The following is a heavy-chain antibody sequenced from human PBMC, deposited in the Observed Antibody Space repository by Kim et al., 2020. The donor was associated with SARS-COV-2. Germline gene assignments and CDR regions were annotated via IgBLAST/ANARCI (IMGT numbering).Heavy chain of an antibody. CDR1: GFTFSSYA. CDR3: AKGLFAPRRAAAGSELFAFEI. CDR2: ISGSGGST. Sequence: GGSLRLSCAASGFTFSSYAMSWVRQAPGKGLEWVAAISGSGGSTYYADSVKGRFTISRDNSKNTLYLQMNSLRAEDTAVYYCAKGLFAPRRAAAGSELFAFEICGQGTMGTASS. D-gene: IGHD6-13*01. J-gene: IGHJ3*02. V-gene: IGHV3-23*01.